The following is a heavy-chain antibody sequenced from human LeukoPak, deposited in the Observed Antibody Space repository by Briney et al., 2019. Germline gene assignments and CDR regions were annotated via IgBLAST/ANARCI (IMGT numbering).Heavy chain of an antibody. Sequence: GASVKVSCKASGGTFSSYAISWVRQAPGQGLEWMGRIIPILGIANYAQKFQGRVTITTDESTSTAYMELSSLRSEDTAVYYCARADPGGFLDMDVWGKGTTVTVSS. D-gene: IGHD3-16*01. V-gene: IGHV1-69*04. J-gene: IGHJ6*03. CDR2: IIPILGIA. CDR3: ARADPGGFLDMDV. CDR1: GGTFSSYA.